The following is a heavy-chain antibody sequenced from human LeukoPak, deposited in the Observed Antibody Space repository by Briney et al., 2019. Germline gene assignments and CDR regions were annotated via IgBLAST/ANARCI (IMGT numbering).Heavy chain of an antibody. J-gene: IGHJ4*02. CDR3: ARHFREVEWYGEFDY. D-gene: IGHD3-10*01. V-gene: IGHV4-59*08. Sequence: SETLSLTCTVSGGSISSYYWSWIRQPPGKGLEWIGYIYYSGSTDYNPSLKSRVTISVDTSKNQFSLKLSSVTAADTAVYYCARHFREVEWYGEFDYWGQGTLVTVSS. CDR2: IYYSGST. CDR1: GGSISSYY.